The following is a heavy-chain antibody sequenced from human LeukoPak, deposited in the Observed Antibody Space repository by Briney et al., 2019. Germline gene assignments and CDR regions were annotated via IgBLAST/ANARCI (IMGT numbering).Heavy chain of an antibody. CDR1: GFTFSSYA. D-gene: IGHD1-26*01. V-gene: IGHV3-7*01. CDR3: GRDHMWARDY. J-gene: IGHJ4*02. CDR2: IKHDGSEK. Sequence: GGSLRLSCAASGFTFSSYAMSWVRQAPGKGLEWVANIKHDGSEKYFVDSVKGRFTISRDNAKNSLFLQMNSLRAEDTAVYFCGRDHMWARDYWGQGTLVTVTS.